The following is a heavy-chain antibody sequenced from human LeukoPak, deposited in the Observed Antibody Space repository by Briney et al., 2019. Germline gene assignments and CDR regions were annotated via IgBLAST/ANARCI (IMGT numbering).Heavy chain of an antibody. CDR2: ITSSSSVI. J-gene: IGHJ3*02. Sequence: PGGSLRLSCAASGFTFSDYSMDWVRQAPGKGLEWLSYITSSSSVIYYADSMKGRFTVSRDNARNSLYLQMNSLRAEDTAVYYCARGSSGSYLGAFDIWGQGTMVTVSS. D-gene: IGHD1-26*01. CDR3: ARGSSGSYLGAFDI. V-gene: IGHV3-48*01. CDR1: GFTFSDYS.